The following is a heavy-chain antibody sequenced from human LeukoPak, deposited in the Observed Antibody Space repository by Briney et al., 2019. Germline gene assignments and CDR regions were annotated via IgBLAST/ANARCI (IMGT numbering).Heavy chain of an antibody. V-gene: IGHV1-69*13. D-gene: IGHD3-3*01. CDR3: ARHSTTVRFLEWSVPRYYYGMDV. Sequence: SVKVSCKASGGTFSSYAISWVRQAPGQGLEWMGGIIPIFGTANYAQKFQGRVTITADESTSTAYMELSSLRSEDTAVYYCARHSTTVRFLEWSVPRYYYGMDVWGQGTTVTVSS. J-gene: IGHJ6*02. CDR1: GGTFSSYA. CDR2: IIPIFGTA.